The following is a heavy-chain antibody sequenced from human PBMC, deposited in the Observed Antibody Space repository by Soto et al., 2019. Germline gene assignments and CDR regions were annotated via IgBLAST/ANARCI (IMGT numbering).Heavy chain of an antibody. CDR3: AKGLGNAKEV. J-gene: IGHJ6*02. CDR2: LTASGLNT. V-gene: IGHV3-23*01. CDR1: GFNFGSYG. D-gene: IGHD2-8*01. Sequence: GGSLRLSCSASGFNFGSYGMSWVRQAPGRGLEWVSGLTASGLNTYYTDSVKGRFTISRDNSRNTVYLQMSGLRVEDTAVFHCAKGLGNAKEVWGQGTTVTVSS.